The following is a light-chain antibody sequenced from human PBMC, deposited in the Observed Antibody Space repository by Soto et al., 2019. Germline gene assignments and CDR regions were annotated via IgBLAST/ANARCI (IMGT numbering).Light chain of an antibody. Sequence: EIVLTQSPGTLYWSAGERATLSCRASQSVSSSYLAWYQQKPGQAPRLLIYGASSRATGIPDRFSGSGSGTDFTLTISRLEPEDFAVYYCQQYGSSPYTFGQGTKLEIK. V-gene: IGKV3-20*01. CDR2: GAS. J-gene: IGKJ2*01. CDR1: QSVSSSY. CDR3: QQYGSSPYT.